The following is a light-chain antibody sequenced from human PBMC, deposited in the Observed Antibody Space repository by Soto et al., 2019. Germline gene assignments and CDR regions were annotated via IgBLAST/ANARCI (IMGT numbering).Light chain of an antibody. CDR2: WAS. CDR1: QSILYSSDNKNY. CDR3: HQYYSAPFT. V-gene: IGKV4-1*01. J-gene: IGKJ3*01. Sequence: DIVMTQSPDSLAVSLGERATINCKSSQSILYSSDNKNYLTWYQQKPGQPPRLLIHWASTRESGVPDRFSGSGSGTDFTLTISSLQAEDVAVYYCHQYYSAPFTCGPGTKVDIK.